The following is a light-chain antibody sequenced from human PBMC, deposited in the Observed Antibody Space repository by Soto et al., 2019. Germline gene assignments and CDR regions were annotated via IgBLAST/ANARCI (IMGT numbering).Light chain of an antibody. J-gene: IGKJ2*02. CDR1: QSLLHSNGYKY. V-gene: IGKV2-28*01. Sequence: DIVMTQSPLSLPVTPGEPASISCRSSQSLLHSNGYKYLDWYLQKPGQSPQLLIYLGSNRASGVPDRFSGSGSGTDFTLKISRVEAEDVGVYYCMQALQIPWTFGQGTKLEIK. CDR3: MQALQIPWT. CDR2: LGS.